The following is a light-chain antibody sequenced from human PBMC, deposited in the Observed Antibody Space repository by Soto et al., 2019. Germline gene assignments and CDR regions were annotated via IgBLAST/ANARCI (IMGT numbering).Light chain of an antibody. V-gene: IGKV3-15*01. Sequence: EIVMTQSPATLSVSPGERATLSCRASQSVSNYLAWYQQKPGQAPRLLIYGASTRATGIPARFSGGGSETDFTLTISSLQSEDFAVYYCHQRSNWWTFGQGTRVEIK. CDR1: QSVSNY. J-gene: IGKJ1*01. CDR2: GAS. CDR3: HQRSNWWT.